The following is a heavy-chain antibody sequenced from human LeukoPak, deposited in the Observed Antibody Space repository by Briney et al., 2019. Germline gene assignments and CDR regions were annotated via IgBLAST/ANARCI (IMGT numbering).Heavy chain of an antibody. CDR3: ARALPSPLYSGSYADAFDI. V-gene: IGHV3-21*01. CDR1: GFTFSSYS. CDR2: IISIRSHT. Sequence: KPGRSLRLSCAASGFTFSSYSMNWVRQAPGKGLEWVASIISIRSHTFYADSEKGRCSISRDNAKNSLYLQMNSMRAEDTAVYYCARALPSPLYSGSYADAFDIWGQGTMVTVSS. J-gene: IGHJ3*02. D-gene: IGHD1-26*01.